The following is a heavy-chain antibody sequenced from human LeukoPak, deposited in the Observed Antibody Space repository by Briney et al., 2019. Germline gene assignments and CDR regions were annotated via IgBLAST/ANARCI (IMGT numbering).Heavy chain of an antibody. D-gene: IGHD2/OR15-2a*01. CDR3: ARVSTLIVPYYAFDI. CDR2: ISSSSNYI. Sequence: GGSLRLSCAASGFSFSSYSMKWVRQAPGKGLEWVSSISSSSNYIYYADSVKGRFTISRDNAKNSLYLQMNSLRAEDTAVYYCARVSTLIVPYYAFDIWGQGTVVTVSS. CDR1: GFSFSSYS. J-gene: IGHJ3*02. V-gene: IGHV3-21*01.